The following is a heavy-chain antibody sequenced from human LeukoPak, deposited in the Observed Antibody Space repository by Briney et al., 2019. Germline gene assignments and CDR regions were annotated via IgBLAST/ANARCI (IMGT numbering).Heavy chain of an antibody. CDR1: GYTFTSYG. CDR2: FSAYNGNT. CDR3: ASYSSSSNSFDY. Sequence: ASVKVSCKASGYTFTSYGISWVRQAPGQGLEWMGWFSAYNGNTNYAQKLRGRVTMTTDTSTSTAYMELRSLRSDDTAVYYCASYSSSSNSFDYWGQGTLVTVSS. D-gene: IGHD6-6*01. V-gene: IGHV1-18*01. J-gene: IGHJ4*02.